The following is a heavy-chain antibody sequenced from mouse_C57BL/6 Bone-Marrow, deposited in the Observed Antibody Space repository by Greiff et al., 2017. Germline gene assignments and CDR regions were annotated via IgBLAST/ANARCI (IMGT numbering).Heavy chain of an antibody. V-gene: IGHV1-62-2*01. CDR1: GYTFTEYT. D-gene: IGHD2-5*01. CDR2: FYPGSGSI. CDR3: ARHEDDYSNYYWYFDV. J-gene: IGHJ1*03. Sequence: QVQLQESGAELVKPGASVKLSCKASGYTFTEYTIHWVKQRSGQGLEWIGWFYPGSGSIKYNEKFKDKATLTADKSSSTVYMELSRLTSEDSAVYFCARHEDDYSNYYWYFDVWGTGTTVTVSS.